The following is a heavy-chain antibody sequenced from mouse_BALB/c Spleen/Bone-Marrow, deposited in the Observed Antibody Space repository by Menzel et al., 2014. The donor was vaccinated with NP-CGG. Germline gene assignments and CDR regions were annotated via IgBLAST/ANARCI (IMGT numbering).Heavy chain of an antibody. CDR2: IYPGDGST. CDR3: VRIGDEYAMDY. V-gene: IGHV1S56*01. J-gene: IGHJ4*01. CDR1: DYTFTSYF. Sequence: VQLKQSGPELVKPGASVKISCKASDYTFTSYFINWVKQRPGKDLEWIGRIYPGDGSTKYNQKFKGKTTLTADKSFNTAYMVLLSLTSEDSAVYFRVRIGDEYAMDYWGQGTSVTVSS. D-gene: IGHD2-14*01.